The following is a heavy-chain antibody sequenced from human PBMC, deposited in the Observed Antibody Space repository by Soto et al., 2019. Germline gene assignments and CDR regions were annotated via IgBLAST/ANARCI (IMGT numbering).Heavy chain of an antibody. CDR2: INPNSGGT. D-gene: IGHD2-15*01. V-gene: IGHV1-2*02. Sequence: VASVKVSCKASGYTFTGYYMHWVRQAPGQGLEWMGWINPNSGGTNYAQKFQGRVTMTRDTSISTAYMELSRLRSDDTAVYYCASEGCSGGSCYHAGDWFDPWGQGTLVSVSS. CDR1: GYTFTGYY. J-gene: IGHJ5*02. CDR3: ASEGCSGGSCYHAGDWFDP.